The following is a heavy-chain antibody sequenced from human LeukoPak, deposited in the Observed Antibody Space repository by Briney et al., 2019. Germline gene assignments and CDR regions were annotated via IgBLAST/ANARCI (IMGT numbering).Heavy chain of an antibody. Sequence: GASVKVSCKASGYTFTGYYMHWVRQAPGQGLEWMGWINPNSGGTNYAQKFQGRVTMTRDTSISTAYMELSRLRSDDTAVYYCARDPPRYYGSGSISNPGGYWGQGTLVTVSS. CDR2: INPNSGGT. D-gene: IGHD3-10*01. CDR1: GYTFTGYY. CDR3: ARDPPRYYGSGSISNPGGY. J-gene: IGHJ4*02. V-gene: IGHV1-2*02.